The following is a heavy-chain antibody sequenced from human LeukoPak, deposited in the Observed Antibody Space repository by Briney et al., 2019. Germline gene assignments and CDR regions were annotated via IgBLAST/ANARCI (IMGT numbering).Heavy chain of an antibody. V-gene: IGHV1-8*01. Sequence: ASVKVSCKASGYTFTSYDINWVRQATGQGLEWMGWMNPNSGNTDYAQKFQGRVTMTRDTSISTAYMELSRLRSDDTAVYYCARDWPEGNWFDPWGQGTLVTVSS. CDR2: MNPNSGNT. CDR1: GYTFTSYD. CDR3: ARDWPEGNWFDP. J-gene: IGHJ5*02.